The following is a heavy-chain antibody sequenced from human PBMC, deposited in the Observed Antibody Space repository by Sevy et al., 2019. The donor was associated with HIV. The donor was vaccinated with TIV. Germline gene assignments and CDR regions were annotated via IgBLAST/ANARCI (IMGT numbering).Heavy chain of an antibody. D-gene: IGHD3-22*01. Sequence: SETLSLTCTVSGGSISSGSYYWSWIRQPAGKGLEWIGRIYTSGSTNYNPSLKSRVTISVDTSKNQFSLKLSSVTAADTAVYYCARDPYYYDSSGLLNDAFDIWGQGTMVTVSS. V-gene: IGHV4-61*02. CDR1: GGSISSGSYY. CDR2: IYTSGST. CDR3: ARDPYYYDSSGLLNDAFDI. J-gene: IGHJ3*02.